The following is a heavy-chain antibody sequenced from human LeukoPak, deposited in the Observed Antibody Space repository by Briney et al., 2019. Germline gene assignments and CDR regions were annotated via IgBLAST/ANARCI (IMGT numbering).Heavy chain of an antibody. CDR3: AGDSYLAVAGTYNCFDP. J-gene: IGHJ5*02. V-gene: IGHV3-21*01. CDR2: ISSSSSYI. Sequence: GGSLRLSCAASGFTFRSYSMNWVRQAPGKGLEWVSSISSSSSYIYSADSVKGRFTISRDNAKNSLYLQMNSLRAEDTAVYYCAGDSYLAVAGTYNCFDPWGQGTLVTVSS. D-gene: IGHD6-19*01. CDR1: GFTFRSYS.